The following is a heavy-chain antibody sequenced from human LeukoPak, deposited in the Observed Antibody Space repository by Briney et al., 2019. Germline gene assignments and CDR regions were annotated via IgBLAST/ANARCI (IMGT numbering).Heavy chain of an antibody. CDR1: GGTFSSYA. Sequence: SVKVSCKASGGTFSSYAISWVRQAPGQGLEWMGRIIPIFGTANYAQKFQGRVTITTDESTSAAYMELSSLRSEDTAVYYCARDGTYYYDSSGSYRYWGQGTLVTVSS. CDR2: IIPIFGTA. J-gene: IGHJ4*02. D-gene: IGHD3-22*01. V-gene: IGHV1-69*05. CDR3: ARDGTYYYDSSGSYRY.